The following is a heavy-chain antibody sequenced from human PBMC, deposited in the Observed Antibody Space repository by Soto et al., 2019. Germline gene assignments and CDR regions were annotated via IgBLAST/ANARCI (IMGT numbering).Heavy chain of an antibody. J-gene: IGHJ3*02. Sequence: GGYLRLSCAASGFTFNMYWMHWVRQAPGEGLEWVSRISDDDSRTDYAGSVKGRFTISRDNAKNSLYLQMNSLRAEDTAVYYCARYSNDFPAYDSSGYYYARFYICGPGTMVT. CDR2: ISDDDSRT. V-gene: IGHV3-74*01. CDR3: ARYSNDFPAYDSSGYYYARFYI. D-gene: IGHD3-22*01. CDR1: GFTFNMYW.